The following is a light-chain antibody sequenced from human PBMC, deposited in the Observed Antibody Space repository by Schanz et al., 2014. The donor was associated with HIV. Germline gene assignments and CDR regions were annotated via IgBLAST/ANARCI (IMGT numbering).Light chain of an antibody. V-gene: IGLV1-44*01. Sequence: QSVLTQPPSASGTPGQRVTISCSGSSSNTGSNTVNWYQQLPGTAPKLLMYRNNQRPSGVPDRISGSKSGTSASLAISGLQSEDEADYYCAAWDDRSYVVFGGGTKLTVL. CDR3: AAWDDRSYVV. J-gene: IGLJ2*01. CDR1: SSNTGSNT. CDR2: RNN.